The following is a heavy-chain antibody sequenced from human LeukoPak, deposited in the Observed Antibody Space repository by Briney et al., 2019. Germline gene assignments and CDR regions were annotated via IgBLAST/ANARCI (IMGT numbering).Heavy chain of an antibody. CDR3: AKRASGNYYIYFDY. CDR1: GFTFSTYA. D-gene: IGHD1-26*01. Sequence: GGSLRLSCAASGFTFSTYAMNWVRQSPGKGLEWVSSISGSDGSTYYADSVKGRFTISRDNSKNSLYLQANSLRAEETAIYYCAKRASGNYYIYFDYWGQGTLVTVSS. J-gene: IGHJ4*02. V-gene: IGHV3-23*01. CDR2: ISGSDGST.